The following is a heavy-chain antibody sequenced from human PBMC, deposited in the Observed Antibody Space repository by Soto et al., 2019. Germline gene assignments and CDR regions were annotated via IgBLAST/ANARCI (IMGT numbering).Heavy chain of an antibody. V-gene: IGHV3-11*01. Sequence: QVQLVESGGGLVRPGGSLRLSCAVSSFRFSDYYMAWIRQTPGKGLEWVSHISSSGGTIYYTDSVKGRFTISRDNAKNSLYLQMDSLRADDTAVDYCASPRNTSYYYYYMDVWGKGTTVTVS. CDR1: SFRFSDYY. J-gene: IGHJ6*03. CDR2: ISSSGGTI. CDR3: ASPRNTSYYYYYMDV.